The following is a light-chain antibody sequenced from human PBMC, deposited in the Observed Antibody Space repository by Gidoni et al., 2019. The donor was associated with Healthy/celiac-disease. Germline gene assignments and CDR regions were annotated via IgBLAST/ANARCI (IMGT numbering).Light chain of an antibody. CDR3: QQSYSTPGT. CDR2: AAS. J-gene: IGKJ1*01. Sequence: DIQMTQSPSSLSASVGDRVTITCRASQSISSYLNWYQQKPGKAPKLLIYAASSLQSGVPSRFSGSRSGTEFTLTISSLQPEDVATYYCQQSYSTPGTFGQGTKVEIK. V-gene: IGKV1-39*01. CDR1: QSISSY.